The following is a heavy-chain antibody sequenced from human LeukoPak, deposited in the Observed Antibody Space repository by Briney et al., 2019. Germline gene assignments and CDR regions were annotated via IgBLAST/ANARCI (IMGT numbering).Heavy chain of an antibody. CDR3: ARGVLDSITMVNWFDP. CDR2: ISYDGSNK. D-gene: IGHD3-10*01. J-gene: IGHJ5*02. Sequence: GGSLRLSCAASGFTFSSYAMTWVRQAPGKGLEWVAVISYDGSNKYYADSVKGRFTISRDNSKNTLYLQMNSLRAEDTAVYYCARGVLDSITMVNWFDPWGQGTLVTVSS. CDR1: GFTFSSYA. V-gene: IGHV3-30*04.